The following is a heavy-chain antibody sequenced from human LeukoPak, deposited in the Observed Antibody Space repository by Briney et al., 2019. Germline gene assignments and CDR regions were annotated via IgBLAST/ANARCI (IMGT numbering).Heavy chain of an antibody. J-gene: IGHJ4*02. D-gene: IGHD6-19*01. CDR3: ARGGSGWSVSAY. Sequence: ASVKVSCKASGYTFTGYFMHWVRQAPGQGLELMGWINAISGDTNYAQKFRGRVTMTRDTSINTAYMELTRLTSDDTAVYYCARGGSGWSVSAYWGQGTRVTVPS. CDR1: GYTFTGYF. CDR2: INAISGDT. V-gene: IGHV1-2*02.